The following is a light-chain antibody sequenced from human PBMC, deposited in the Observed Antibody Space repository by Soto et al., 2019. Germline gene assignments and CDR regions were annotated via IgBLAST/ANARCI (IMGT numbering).Light chain of an antibody. V-gene: IGLV1-36*01. Sequence: QSVLTQPPSVSAAPGQKVTISCSGSSSNIGNNYVSWYQQLPGTAPKIVIYYDNLLTSGVSDRFSGSKSGISASLAISDLQSDDEADYYCASWDDSLNAYVFGPGTKVTVL. CDR1: SSNIGNNY. CDR2: YDN. J-gene: IGLJ1*01. CDR3: ASWDDSLNAYV.